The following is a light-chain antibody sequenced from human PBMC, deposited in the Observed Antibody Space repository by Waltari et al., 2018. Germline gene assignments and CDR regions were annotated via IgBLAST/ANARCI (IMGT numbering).Light chain of an antibody. CDR2: EDG. J-gene: IGLJ7*01. V-gene: IGLV1-51*02. CDR1: DSDSGNNL. CDR3: GTWDSSLSGAV. Sequence: QSVSTQPPSVSAAPGQGVTIACPGGDSDSGNNLVSCYRQFPGTAPELLIYEDGERPSGVPGRFSGSKSGTSATLDITGLQAGDEADYYCGTWDSSLSGAVFGGGTHLTVL.